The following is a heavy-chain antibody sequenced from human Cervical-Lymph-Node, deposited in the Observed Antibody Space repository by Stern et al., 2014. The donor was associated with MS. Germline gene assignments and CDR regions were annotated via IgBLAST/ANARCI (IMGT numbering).Heavy chain of an antibody. V-gene: IGHV3-74*01. CDR1: GLTFSHYW. D-gene: IGHD3-16*01. CDR2: ITSDGSST. Sequence: EVQLVESGGDLVQPGGSLRLPCVASGLTFSHYWMQWVRQAPGKGLVWVSHITSDGSSTSYADSVKGRFTVSRDNAKNTLYLQRDSLRAEDTAVYFCARDNYGTDYWGQGTLVTVSS. CDR3: ARDNYGTDY. J-gene: IGHJ4*02.